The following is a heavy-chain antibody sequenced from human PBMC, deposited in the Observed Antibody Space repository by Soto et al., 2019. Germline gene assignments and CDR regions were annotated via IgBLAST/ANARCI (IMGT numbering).Heavy chain of an antibody. CDR2: ISYSGGSR. V-gene: IGHV3-23*04. CDR1: GFAFDRFA. Sequence: EVKLVESGGGLVQPGGSLRLSCTASGFAFDRFAMNWVRQAPGKGLQWVSSISYSGGSRYYADSVNGRFTVSRDNSKKTLFLQINNLRAEDTAVYDCAKATYTEYCDIDYWGQGTLVTVAS. CDR3: AKATYTEYCDIDY. D-gene: IGHD3-9*01. J-gene: IGHJ4*02.